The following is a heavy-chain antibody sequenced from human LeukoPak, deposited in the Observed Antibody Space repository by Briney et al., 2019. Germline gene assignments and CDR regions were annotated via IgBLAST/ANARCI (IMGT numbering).Heavy chain of an antibody. V-gene: IGHV3-23*01. CDR3: AKDTAPLGATKEFDH. D-gene: IGHD1-26*01. J-gene: IGHJ4*02. Sequence: GGSLRLSCAASGFTFSSYCMDWVRQTPGKGLEWVSALSATGGSAYYAASAQGRFTTSRDNSKNILYLEMNSLRVDDTAVYYCAKDTAPLGATKEFDHWGQGTLVTVSS. CDR1: GFTFSSYC. CDR2: LSATGGSA.